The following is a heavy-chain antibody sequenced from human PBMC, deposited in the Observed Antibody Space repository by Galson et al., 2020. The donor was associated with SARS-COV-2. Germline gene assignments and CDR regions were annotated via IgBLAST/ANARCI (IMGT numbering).Heavy chain of an antibody. CDR2: IWYDGSNK. Sequence: QLGESLKISCAASGFTSSSYGMHWVRQAPGKGLEWVAVIWYDGSNKYYADSVKGRFTISRDNSKNTLYLQMNSLRAEDTAVYYCARGIAAAGTFLGDKFDYWGQGTLVTVSS. V-gene: IGHV3-33*01. D-gene: IGHD6-13*01. CDR1: GFTSSSYG. CDR3: ARGIAAAGTFLGDKFDY. J-gene: IGHJ4*02.